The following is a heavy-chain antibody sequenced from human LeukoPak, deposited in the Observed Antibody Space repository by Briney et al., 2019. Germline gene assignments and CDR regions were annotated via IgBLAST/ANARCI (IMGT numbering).Heavy chain of an antibody. Sequence: GGSLRLSCAASGFTVSSNYMSWVRQAPGKGLEWVSVIYSGGSTYYADSVKGRFTISRDNSKNTLYLQMNSLRAEDTAVYYCARDDPNPSGSKARDAFDIWGQGTMVTVSS. D-gene: IGHD3-3*01. V-gene: IGHV3-53*01. CDR2: IYSGGST. CDR3: ARDDPNPSGSKARDAFDI. CDR1: GFTVSSNY. J-gene: IGHJ3*02.